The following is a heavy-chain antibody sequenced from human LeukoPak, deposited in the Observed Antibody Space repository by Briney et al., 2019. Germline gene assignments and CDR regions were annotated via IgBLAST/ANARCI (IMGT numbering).Heavy chain of an antibody. CDR2: INPNSGGT. CDR3: AREEGIVVVVARSSAFDI. CDR1: GYTFSLYY. J-gene: IGHJ3*02. D-gene: IGHD2-15*01. V-gene: IGHV1-2*02. Sequence: ASVKVSCRASGYTFSLYYMYWVRQAPGQGLEWMGWINPNSGGTNYAQKFQGRVTLTRDTSISTAYMELSRLRSDDSAVYYCAREEGIVVVVARSSAFDIWGQGTMVTVSS.